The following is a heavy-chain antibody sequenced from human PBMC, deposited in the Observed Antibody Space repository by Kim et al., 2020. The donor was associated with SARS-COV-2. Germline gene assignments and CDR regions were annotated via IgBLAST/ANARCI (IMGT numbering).Heavy chain of an antibody. CDR3: ARKIALAGLTFDY. J-gene: IGHJ4*02. V-gene: IGHV2-70*01. D-gene: IGHD6-13*01. Sequence: YSTSLMTRLTISKDTSKNQVVLTMTNMDPVDTATYYCARKIALAGLTFDYWGQGTLVTVSS.